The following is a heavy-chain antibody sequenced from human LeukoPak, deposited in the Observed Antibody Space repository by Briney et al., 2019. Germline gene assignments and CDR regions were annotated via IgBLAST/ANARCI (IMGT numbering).Heavy chain of an antibody. J-gene: IGHJ3*02. CDR2: IYYSGST. Sequence: SETLSLTCTVSGGSISSYYWSWIRQPPGKGLEWIGYIYYSGSTNYNPSLKSRVTISVDTSKNQFSLKLSSVTAADTAVHYCASSLRGGSCYEGAFDIWGQGTMVTVSS. D-gene: IGHD2-15*01. CDR3: ASSLRGGSCYEGAFDI. V-gene: IGHV4-59*01. CDR1: GGSISSYY.